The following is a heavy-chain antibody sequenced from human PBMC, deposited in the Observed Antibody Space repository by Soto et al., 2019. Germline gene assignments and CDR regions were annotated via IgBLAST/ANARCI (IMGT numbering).Heavy chain of an antibody. V-gene: IGHV3-15*01. Sequence: EVQLVGSGGGFVQPGGSLRLSCVASRFSFTKAWMSWDRQAPGKGPEWVGRIKSKTDGGTADYAAPVKGRFTISRDDSQNTLYLHMDSLKTEDTALYHCSTDIGIYGLDIWGQGTTVTVSS. CDR1: RFSFTKAW. J-gene: IGHJ6*02. CDR3: STDIGIYGLDI. CDR2: IKSKTDGGTA. D-gene: IGHD1-26*01.